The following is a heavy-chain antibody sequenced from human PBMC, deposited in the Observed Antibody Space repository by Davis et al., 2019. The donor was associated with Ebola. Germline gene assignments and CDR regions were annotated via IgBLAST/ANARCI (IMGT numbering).Heavy chain of an antibody. CDR1: GYTFIGYY. V-gene: IGHV1-2*06. Sequence: AASVKVSCKASGYTFIGYYIHWVRQAPGQGLEWMGRINPNSGGANYAQRFQGRVTMTRDTSTSTAYMELRSLRSDDTAVYYCAREPPYSSGWSDYWGQGTLVTVSS. CDR3: AREPPYSSGWSDY. CDR2: INPNSGGA. J-gene: IGHJ4*02. D-gene: IGHD6-19*01.